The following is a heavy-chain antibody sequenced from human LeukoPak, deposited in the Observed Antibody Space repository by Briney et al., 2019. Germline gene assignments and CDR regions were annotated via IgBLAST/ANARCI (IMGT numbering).Heavy chain of an antibody. J-gene: IGHJ4*02. CDR1: GDSISSYY. Sequence: PSETLSLTCTVSGDSISSYYWTWIRQPPGKGLEWIGYIYYRGSTNFNPSLKSRVTISVDTSKNQFSLELSSVTAADTAVYYCARGGIYFQYWGQGALVTVSS. CDR3: ARGGIYFQY. CDR2: IYYRGST. V-gene: IGHV4-59*01. D-gene: IGHD3-16*01.